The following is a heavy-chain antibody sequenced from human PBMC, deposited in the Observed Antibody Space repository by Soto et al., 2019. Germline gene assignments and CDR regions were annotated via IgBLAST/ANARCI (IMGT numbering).Heavy chain of an antibody. J-gene: IGHJ4*02. CDR1: GFTFSSYA. CDR3: ATGTSGYYYGEFDY. V-gene: IGHV3-48*04. D-gene: IGHD3-22*01. Sequence: QPGGSLGLSCAASGFTFSSYAMSWVRQAPGKGLEWVSGISSSGSTIYYADSVKGRFTISRDNAKNSLYLQMNSLRAEDTAVYYCATGTSGYYYGEFDYWGQGTLVTVSS. CDR2: ISSSGSTI.